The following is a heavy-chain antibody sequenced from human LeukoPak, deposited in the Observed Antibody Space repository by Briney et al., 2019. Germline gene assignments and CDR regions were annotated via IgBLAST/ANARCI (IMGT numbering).Heavy chain of an antibody. CDR2: INSDGSST. CDR1: GFTFSSYW. V-gene: IGHV3-74*01. Sequence: PGGSLRLSCAASGFTFSSYWMHWVRQAPGKGLVWVSRINSDGSSTSYADSVKGRFTISRDNAKNTLYLQMNSLRAEDTAVYYCARAAGYCSGGSCYLFDYWGQGPLVTVSS. J-gene: IGHJ4*02. CDR3: ARAAGYCSGGSCYLFDY. D-gene: IGHD2-15*01.